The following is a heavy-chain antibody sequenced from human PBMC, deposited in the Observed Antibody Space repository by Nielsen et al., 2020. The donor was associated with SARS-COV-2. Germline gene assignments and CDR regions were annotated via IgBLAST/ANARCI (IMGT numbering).Heavy chain of an antibody. J-gene: IGHJ6*02. D-gene: IGHD7-27*01. CDR3: ARGVTRDHGMDV. Sequence: GESLKISCAASGFTVSSNYMSWVRQAPGKGLEWVSVIYSGGRTYYADSVKGRFTISRDNSKNTLYLQMNSLRAEDTAVYYCARGVTRDHGMDVWGQGTTVTVSS. CDR2: IYSGGRT. CDR1: GFTVSSNY. V-gene: IGHV3-53*01.